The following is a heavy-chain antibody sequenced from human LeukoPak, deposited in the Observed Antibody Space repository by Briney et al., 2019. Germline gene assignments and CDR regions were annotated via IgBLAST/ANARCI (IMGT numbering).Heavy chain of an antibody. V-gene: IGHV4-34*01. Sequence: TSETLSLTCAVYGGSFSGYYWSWIRQPPGKGLEWIGEINHSGSTNYNPPLKSRVTISVDTSKNQFSLKLSSVTAADTAVYYCASSKRWLQRTIDYWGQGTLVTVSS. D-gene: IGHD5-12*01. CDR2: INHSGST. J-gene: IGHJ4*02. CDR3: ASSKRWLQRTIDY. CDR1: GGSFSGYY.